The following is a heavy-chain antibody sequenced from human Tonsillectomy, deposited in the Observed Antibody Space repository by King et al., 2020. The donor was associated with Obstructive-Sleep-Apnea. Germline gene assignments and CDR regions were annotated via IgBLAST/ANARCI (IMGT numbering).Heavy chain of an antibody. CDR1: GGSISSYY. D-gene: IGHD5-18*01. V-gene: IGHV4-59*01. J-gene: IGHJ6*02. Sequence: QLQESGPGLVKPSETLSLTCTVSGGSISSYYWSWIRQPPGKGLEWIGFIYYSGSTNYNPSLKSRVTISEDTSKHQFSLKLSSVTAADTAVYYCARGAYVDTAMVTYYYAMDVWGQGTTVSVSS. CDR3: ARGAYVDTAMVTYYYAMDV. CDR2: IYYSGST.